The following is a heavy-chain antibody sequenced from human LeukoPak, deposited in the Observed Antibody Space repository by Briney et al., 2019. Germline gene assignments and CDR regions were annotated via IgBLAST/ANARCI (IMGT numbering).Heavy chain of an antibody. Sequence: GGSLRLSCAASGFTFSSYSMNWVRQAPGKGLEWVSSISSSSSSYIYYADSVKGRFTISRDNAKNSLYLQMNSLRAEDTAVYYCARGAEELLDGGADYWGQGTLVTVSS. J-gene: IGHJ4*02. CDR1: GFTFSSYS. V-gene: IGHV3-21*01. CDR3: ARGAEELLDGGADY. CDR2: ISSSSSSYI. D-gene: IGHD1-26*01.